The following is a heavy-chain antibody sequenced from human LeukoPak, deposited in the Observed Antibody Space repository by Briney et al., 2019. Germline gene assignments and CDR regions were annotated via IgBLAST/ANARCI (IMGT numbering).Heavy chain of an antibody. Sequence: VASVTVSCKASGGTFSSYAISWVRQAPGQGLEWMGGIIPIFGTANYAQKFQGRVTITADESTSTAYMELSSLRSEDTAVYYCARGRVAGYWVFDYWGLGTLVTVSS. V-gene: IGHV1-69*01. D-gene: IGHD6-19*01. CDR3: ARGRVAGYWVFDY. J-gene: IGHJ4*02. CDR2: IIPIFGTA. CDR1: GGTFSSYA.